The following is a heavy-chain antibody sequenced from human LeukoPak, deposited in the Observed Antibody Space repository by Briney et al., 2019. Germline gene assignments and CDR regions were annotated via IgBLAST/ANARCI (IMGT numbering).Heavy chain of an antibody. CDR2: IYGSGSST. J-gene: IGHJ6*02. D-gene: IGHD2-2*01. CDR1: GFTFRSYA. V-gene: IGHV3-23*01. CDR3: ARDPDSHIIVVVPAAPSYGMDV. Sequence: GGSLRLSCASSGFTFRSYAMSWVRQAPGKGLEWVSGIYGSGSSTYYADSVKGRFTISRDNSKNTLYLQMNSLRAEDTAVYYCARDPDSHIIVVVPAAPSYGMDVWGQGTTVTVPS.